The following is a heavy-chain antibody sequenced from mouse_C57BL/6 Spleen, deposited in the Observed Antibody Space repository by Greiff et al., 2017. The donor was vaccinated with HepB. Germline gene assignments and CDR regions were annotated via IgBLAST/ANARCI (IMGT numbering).Heavy chain of an antibody. CDR1: GFTFSSYA. V-gene: IGHV5-4*01. J-gene: IGHJ2*01. Sequence: EVQLQESGGGLVKPGGSLKLSCAASGFTFSSYAMSWVRQTPEKRLEWVATISDGGSYTYYPDNVKGRFTISRDNAKNNLYLQMSHLKSEDTAMYYCARDPGTDDFDYWGQGTTLTVSS. CDR3: ARDPGTDDFDY. CDR2: ISDGGSYT. D-gene: IGHD4-1*01.